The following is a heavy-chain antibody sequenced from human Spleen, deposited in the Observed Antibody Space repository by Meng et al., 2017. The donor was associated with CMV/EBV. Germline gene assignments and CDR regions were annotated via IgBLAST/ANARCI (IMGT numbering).Heavy chain of an antibody. V-gene: IGHV3-21*01. J-gene: IGHJ6*02. CDR1: GFTFSSYW. CDR3: ARGGRGFYYYGMDV. CDR2: TSTSSDYI. Sequence: GESLKISCAGSGFTFSSYWMHWVRQAPGKGLEWVSSTSTSSDYIYYADSLKGRFTISRDNTKNSLFLQMNSLRVEDTAVYYCARGGRGFYYYGMDVWGQGTTVTVSS.